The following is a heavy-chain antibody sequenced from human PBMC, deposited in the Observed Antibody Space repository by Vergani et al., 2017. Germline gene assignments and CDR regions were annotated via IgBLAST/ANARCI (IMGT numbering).Heavy chain of an antibody. D-gene: IGHD6-13*01. CDR3: ARVEDYSSSWYSEYWYFDL. CDR2: IDPSDSYT. CDR1: GYSFTSYW. Sequence: EVQLVQSGAEVKKPGESLRISCKGSGYSFTSYWISWVRQMPGKGLEWMGRIDPSDSYTNYSPSFQGHVTISADKSISTAYLQWSSLKASDTAMYYCARVEDYSSSWYSEYWYFDLWGRGTLVTVSS. V-gene: IGHV5-10-1*01. J-gene: IGHJ2*01.